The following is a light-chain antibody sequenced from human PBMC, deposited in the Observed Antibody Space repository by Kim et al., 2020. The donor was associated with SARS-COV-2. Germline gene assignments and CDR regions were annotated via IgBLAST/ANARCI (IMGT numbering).Light chain of an antibody. CDR1: QGISTY. CDR2: AAS. J-gene: IGKJ2*01. CDR3: QQYNSYPYT. V-gene: IGKV1-8*01. Sequence: ASTGDRVTIPCRSSQGISTYLAWYQQKPGKAPNLLIYAASTLQSGVPSRFSGSGSGTDFTLTISCLQSEDFATYYCQQYNSYPYTFGQGTKVDIK.